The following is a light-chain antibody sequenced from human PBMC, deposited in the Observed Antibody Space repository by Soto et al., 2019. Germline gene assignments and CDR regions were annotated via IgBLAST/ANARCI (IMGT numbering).Light chain of an antibody. J-gene: IGKJ1*01. Sequence: DIRRTQSPPSLSAFVGDKVTITCLARHDIDNFLAWYHQKPGEVPKLLIYSAFTLESRAASRFSGSGAGTVFTLTISSLQPEDVGSYYCQRYDSVPRTFGKGTKVEVK. CDR1: HDIDNF. CDR3: QRYDSVPRT. CDR2: SAF. V-gene: IGKV1-27*01.